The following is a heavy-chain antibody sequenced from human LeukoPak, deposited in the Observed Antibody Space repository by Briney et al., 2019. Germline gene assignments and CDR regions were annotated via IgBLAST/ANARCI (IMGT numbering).Heavy chain of an antibody. CDR1: GFIFTNYG. Sequence: PAGGSLRLSCAASGFIFTNYGMHWVRQAPGKGLEWVAVISYDGSNKYYADSVKGRFTISRDISKNTLYLQMNSLRAEDTAVYYCAKDWYTPEEAQSAFDIWGQGTMVTVSS. CDR3: AKDWYTPEEAQSAFDI. J-gene: IGHJ3*02. D-gene: IGHD1-14*01. CDR2: ISYDGSNK. V-gene: IGHV3-30*18.